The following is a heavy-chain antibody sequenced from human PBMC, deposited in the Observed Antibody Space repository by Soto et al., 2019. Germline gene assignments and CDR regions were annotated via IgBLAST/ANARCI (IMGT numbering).Heavy chain of an antibody. CDR3: ARDPNDYSRWFDP. J-gene: IGHJ5*02. CDR1: GFTFSSYI. Sequence: PGGSLRLSCAASGFTFSSYITNWVRQAPGKGLEWVSSISSSSNYIYYADSVKGRFTISRDNAKNSLYLQMNSLRAEDTAVYYCARDPNDYSRWFDPWGQGTLVTVSS. V-gene: IGHV3-21*01. CDR2: ISSSSNYI. D-gene: IGHD4-4*01.